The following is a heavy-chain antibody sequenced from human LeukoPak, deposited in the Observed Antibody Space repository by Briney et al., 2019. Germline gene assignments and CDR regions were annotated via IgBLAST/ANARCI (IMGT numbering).Heavy chain of an antibody. D-gene: IGHD3-10*01. CDR2: ISGSGGST. V-gene: IGHV3-23*01. J-gene: IGHJ3*02. CDR1: GFTFSSYA. CDR3: ARVGAEYGSGSYFAFDI. Sequence: GGSLRLSCAASGFTFSSYAMSWVRQAPGKGLEWVSAISGSGGSTYYADSVKGRFTISRDNSKNTLYLQMNSLRAEDTAVYYCARVGAEYGSGSYFAFDIWGQGTMVTVSS.